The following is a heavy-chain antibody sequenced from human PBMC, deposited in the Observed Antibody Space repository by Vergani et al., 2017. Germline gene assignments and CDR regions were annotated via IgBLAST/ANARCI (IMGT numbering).Heavy chain of an antibody. CDR1: GFTFSSYA. Sequence: EVQLLESGGGLVQPGGSLRLSCAASGFTFSSYAMSWVRQAPGKGLEWVSAISGSGGSTYYADSVKGRFTISRDNSKNTLYLQMNSLRAEDSAVYYCAKVGEQGGLYGIDFWGQGTTVTVSS. V-gene: IGHV3-23*01. D-gene: IGHD3-16*01. CDR2: ISGSGGST. CDR3: AKVGEQGGLYGIDF. J-gene: IGHJ6*02.